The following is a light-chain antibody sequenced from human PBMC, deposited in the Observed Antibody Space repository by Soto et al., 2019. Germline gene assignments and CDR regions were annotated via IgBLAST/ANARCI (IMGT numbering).Light chain of an antibody. CDR3: QQYNNWPPWT. J-gene: IGKJ1*01. CDR2: GAS. V-gene: IGKV3D-15*01. CDR1: QSVSSSY. Sequence: EIVLTQSPGTLSLSPGERATLSCRAIQSVSSSYLAWYQQKPGQAPRLLIYGASRRATGIPARFSGSGSGTEFTLTISSLQSEDFAVYYCQQYNNWPPWTFGQGTKVDIK.